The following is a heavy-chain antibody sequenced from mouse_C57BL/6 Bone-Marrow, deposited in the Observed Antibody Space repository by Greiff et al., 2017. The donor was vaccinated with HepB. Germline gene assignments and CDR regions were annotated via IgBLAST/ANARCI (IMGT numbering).Heavy chain of an antibody. CDR2: ISYDGSN. J-gene: IGHJ2*01. D-gene: IGHD3-2*02. V-gene: IGHV3-6*01. Sequence: EVQLQESGPGLVKPSQSLSLTCSVTGYSITSGYYWNWIRQFPGNKLEWMGYISYDGSNNYNPSLKNRISITRDTSKNQFFLKLNSVTTEDTATYYCAREGRSGYVDYWGQGTTLTVSS. CDR1: GYSITSGYY. CDR3: AREGRSGYVDY.